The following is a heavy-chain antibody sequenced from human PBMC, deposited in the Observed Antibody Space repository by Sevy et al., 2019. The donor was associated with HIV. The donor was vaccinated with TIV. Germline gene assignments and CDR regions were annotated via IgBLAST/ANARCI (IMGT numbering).Heavy chain of an antibody. CDR1: GFTFSNSG. Sequence: GGSLRLSCATSGFTFSNSGMHWIRQAPGKGLEWLSFTNYNGVNKYYADSVKGRFAISRDNSKNTVYLQMNTLRAEDTAVYYCAKEAAMGYVWGQGTTVTVSS. D-gene: IGHD5-18*01. J-gene: IGHJ6*02. CDR2: TNYNGVNK. V-gene: IGHV3-30*02. CDR3: AKEAAMGYV.